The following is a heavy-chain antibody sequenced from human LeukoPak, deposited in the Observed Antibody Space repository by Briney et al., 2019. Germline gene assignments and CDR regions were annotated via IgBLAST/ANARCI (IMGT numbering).Heavy chain of an antibody. CDR3: ATNRAGTYDRPFDI. J-gene: IGHJ3*02. V-gene: IGHV4-30-4*01. D-gene: IGHD1-26*01. CDR1: GGSISSGDYH. CDR2: IYYSGST. Sequence: PSQTLSLTCTVSGGSISSGDYHWSWIRQPPGKGLEWIGYIYYSGSTYYNPSLKSRVTISVDTSKNQFSLKLSSVTAADTAVYFCATNRAGTYDRPFDIWGKGTRVTVSS.